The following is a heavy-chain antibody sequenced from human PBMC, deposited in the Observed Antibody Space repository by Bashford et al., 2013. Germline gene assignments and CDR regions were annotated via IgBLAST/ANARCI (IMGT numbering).Heavy chain of an antibody. J-gene: IGHJ4*02. CDR3: ARPIATDNWNYLSH. Sequence: GSLRLSCAASGFSFRTYAMHWVRQAPGKGLEWVAVISYDGVNKYYADSVKGRFTISRDNGKNMLFLQMKSLRHEDTAAYYCARPIATDNWNYLSHWGLGTLVTVSS. CDR1: GFSFRTYA. V-gene: IGHV3-30-3*01. CDR2: ISYDGVNK. D-gene: IGHD1-1*01.